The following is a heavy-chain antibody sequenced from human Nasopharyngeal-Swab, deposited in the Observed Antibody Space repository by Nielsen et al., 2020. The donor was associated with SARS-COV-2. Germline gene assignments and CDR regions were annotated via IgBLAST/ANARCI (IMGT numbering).Heavy chain of an antibody. J-gene: IGHJ4*02. CDR1: GFTFSSYS. V-gene: IGHV3-21*01. D-gene: IGHD3-10*01. Sequence: GGSLRLSCAASGFTFSSYSMNWVRQAPGKGLEWVSSISSSSSYIYYADSVKGRFTISRDNAKNSLYLQMNSLRAEDTAVYYCAAPLWFGELPDYWGQGTLVTVSS. CDR3: AAPLWFGELPDY. CDR2: ISSSSSYI.